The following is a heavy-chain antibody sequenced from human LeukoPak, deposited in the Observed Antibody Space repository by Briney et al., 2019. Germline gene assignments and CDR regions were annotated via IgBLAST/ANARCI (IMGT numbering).Heavy chain of an antibody. CDR3: ARQPYFYYYLDV. Sequence: PGGSLRLSCAASGFAFNNDAMTWVRQAPGKGLEWVSTIVGDSTIEYYADSVRGRFSISSDNSKTTLFLHMNSLRAEDTAIYYCARQPYFYYYLDVWGKGTTVTVSS. J-gene: IGHJ6*03. CDR1: GFAFNNDA. D-gene: IGHD3-10*01. CDR2: IVGDSTIE. V-gene: IGHV3-23*01.